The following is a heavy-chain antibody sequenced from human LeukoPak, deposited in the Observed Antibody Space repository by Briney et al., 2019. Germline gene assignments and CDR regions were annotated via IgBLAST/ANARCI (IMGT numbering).Heavy chain of an antibody. CDR3: ARDGAAAGYYYYGMDV. V-gene: IGHV1-8*01. Sequence: ASVKVSCKASGYTFTSYDISWVRQATGQGLEWMEWMNPNSGNTGYAQKFQGRVTMTRNTSISTAYMELSSLRSEDTAVYYCARDGAAAGYYYYGMDVWGQGTTVTVSS. J-gene: IGHJ6*02. CDR1: GYTFTSYD. D-gene: IGHD6-13*01. CDR2: MNPNSGNT.